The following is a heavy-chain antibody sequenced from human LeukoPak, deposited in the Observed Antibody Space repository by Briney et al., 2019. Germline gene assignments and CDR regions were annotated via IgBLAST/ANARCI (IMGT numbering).Heavy chain of an antibody. V-gene: IGHV4-61*03. CDR2: IYYSGST. D-gene: IGHD5-24*01. J-gene: IGHJ5*02. CDR1: GASVSSGSYY. CDR3: ARHEGDGYNSLGWFDP. Sequence: SETLSLTCNVSGASVSSGSYYWSWIRQPPGKELEWIGYIYYSGSTSYNPSLKSRVTISVDTSKNHFSLKLTSVTAADTAVYYCARHEGDGYNSLGWFDPWGQGTLVTVSS.